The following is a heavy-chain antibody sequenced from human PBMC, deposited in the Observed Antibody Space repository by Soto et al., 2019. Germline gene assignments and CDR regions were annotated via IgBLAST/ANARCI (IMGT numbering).Heavy chain of an antibody. CDR2: IYYSGST. J-gene: IGHJ4*02. Sequence: QVQLQESGPGLVKPSQTLSLTCTVSGGSISSGGYYWSWIRQHPGKGLEWIGYIYYSGSTYYNPSLKSRVTISVDTSKNQFSLKLSSVTAAYTAVYYCARERVMEWLRSVMDYWGQGTLVTVSS. CDR3: ARERVMEWLRSVMDY. CDR1: GGSISSGGYY. D-gene: IGHD5-12*01. V-gene: IGHV4-31*03.